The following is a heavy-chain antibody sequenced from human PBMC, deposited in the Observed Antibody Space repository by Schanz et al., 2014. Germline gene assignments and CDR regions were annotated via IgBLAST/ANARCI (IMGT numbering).Heavy chain of an antibody. Sequence: EVQLVESGGGLVQPGGSLRLSCAAPGFTLSNYAMHWVRQTPGKGPEWVANIKHDGSVKDYVDSVEGRFTISRDNAKNSLFLQMNSLRPEDTAVYYCARGRVLESWGQGTLVTVSS. CDR1: GFTLSNYA. CDR2: IKHDGSVK. CDR3: ARGRVLES. J-gene: IGHJ5*02. D-gene: IGHD1-1*01. V-gene: IGHV3-7*02.